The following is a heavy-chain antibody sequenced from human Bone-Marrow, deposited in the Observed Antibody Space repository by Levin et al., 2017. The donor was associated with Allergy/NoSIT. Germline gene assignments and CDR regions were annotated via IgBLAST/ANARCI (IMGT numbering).Heavy chain of an antibody. Sequence: GGSLRLSCAASGFSVSNNFMNWVRQVPGKGLEWVSLIYSGGSTHYADSVKGRFTISRDNSRNTLYLQMNSLRVEDTAVYYCARDGQGHSSSPYWGQGTLVTVSS. CDR3: ARDGQGHSSSPY. CDR1: GFSVSNNF. V-gene: IGHV3-66*01. CDR2: IYSGGST. J-gene: IGHJ4*02. D-gene: IGHD6-6*01.